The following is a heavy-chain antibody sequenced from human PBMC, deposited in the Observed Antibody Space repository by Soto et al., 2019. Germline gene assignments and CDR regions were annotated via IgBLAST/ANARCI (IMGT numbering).Heavy chain of an antibody. CDR1: GYILTSYG. Sequence: DSLKVSCKASGYILTSYGIGWARQAPGQGLEWMGWINTYNGKTNYAQNLQGRVTLTTDTSTSTAYMELRSLRSNDTAIYYCAMVDVYVTPSPQDVWGQGTTVTVSS. D-gene: IGHD3-16*01. CDR3: AMVDVYVTPSPQDV. CDR2: INTYNGKT. V-gene: IGHV1-18*01. J-gene: IGHJ6*02.